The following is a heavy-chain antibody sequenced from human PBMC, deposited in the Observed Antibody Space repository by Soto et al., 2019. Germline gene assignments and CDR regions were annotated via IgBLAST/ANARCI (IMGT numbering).Heavy chain of an antibody. J-gene: IGHJ4*01. D-gene: IGHD1-26*01. CDR3: ARVVLVGATPDYFDH. Sequence: EVQLVESGGSFIQPGGSLRLSCAVSGFSVSRNFMSWIRQAPGKGLEWVSILYSGGTTYYTGSVEGRFTMSGDDSKNTVYLQMKSLRVEDTATYFCARVVLVGATPDYFDHWGQGSLVNVSS. CDR2: LYSGGTT. CDR1: GFSVSRNF. V-gene: IGHV3-53*01.